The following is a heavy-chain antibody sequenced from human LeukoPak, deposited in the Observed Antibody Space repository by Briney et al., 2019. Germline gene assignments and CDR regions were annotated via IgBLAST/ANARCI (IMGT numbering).Heavy chain of an antibody. D-gene: IGHD2-15*01. Sequence: SETLSLTCTVSGGSISSSSYYWGWIRQPPGKGLEWIGSIYYSGSTYYNPSLKSRVTISVDTSKNQFSPKLSSVTAADTAVYYCARDTVVVAATGFDPWGQGTLVTVSS. J-gene: IGHJ5*02. V-gene: IGHV4-39*02. CDR3: ARDTVVVAATGFDP. CDR1: GGSISSSSYY. CDR2: IYYSGST.